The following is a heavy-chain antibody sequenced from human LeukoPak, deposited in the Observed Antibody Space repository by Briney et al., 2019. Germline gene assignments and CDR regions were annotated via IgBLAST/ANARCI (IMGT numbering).Heavy chain of an antibody. CDR3: ARHGEGVTTGTTGPNWYFDL. D-gene: IGHD4-17*01. J-gene: IGHJ2*01. Sequence: SETLSLTCTVSGGSISSSSFYWGWIRQPPGKGLEWIGTIYSSRSTYYNPSLKSRVSISVHTSKNQFSLELSSVTAADTAVYYCARHGEGVTTGTTGPNWYFDLWGRGTLVTVSS. V-gene: IGHV4-39*01. CDR2: IYSSRST. CDR1: GGSISSSSFY.